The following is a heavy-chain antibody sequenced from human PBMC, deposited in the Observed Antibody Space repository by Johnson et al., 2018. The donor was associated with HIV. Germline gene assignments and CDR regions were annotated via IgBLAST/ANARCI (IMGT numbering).Heavy chain of an antibody. D-gene: IGHD3-3*01. CDR2: ISDGNNK. CDR1: GFTFSSFG. CDR3: AKDLGESENEEWASDYYDFGRDYPGQDPRGVVGTFDI. J-gene: IGHJ3*02. Sequence: QVKLVESGGGVVQPGRSLRLSCAASGFTFSSFGMHWVRLAPGKGLEWVALISDGNNKYYADSVKGRFTISRENSKNTLYLHMNSLSTEDTAVYYCAKDLGESENEEWASDYYDFGRDYPGQDPRGVVGTFDIWGHGTLVTVSS. V-gene: IGHV3-30*18.